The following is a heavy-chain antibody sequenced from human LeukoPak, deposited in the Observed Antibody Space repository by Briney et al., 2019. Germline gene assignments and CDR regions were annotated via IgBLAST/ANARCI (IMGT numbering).Heavy chain of an antibody. CDR1: GGSFSGYY. CDR2: INHSGST. D-gene: IGHD6-13*01. Sequence: SETLSLTCAVYGGSFSGYYWSWIRQPPGKGLEWIGEINHSGSTNYNPSLKSRVTISVDTSKNQFSLKLSSVTAADTAVYYCARPRIAAAGPFDYWGQGTLVTVSS. CDR3: ARPRIAAAGPFDY. J-gene: IGHJ4*02. V-gene: IGHV4-34*01.